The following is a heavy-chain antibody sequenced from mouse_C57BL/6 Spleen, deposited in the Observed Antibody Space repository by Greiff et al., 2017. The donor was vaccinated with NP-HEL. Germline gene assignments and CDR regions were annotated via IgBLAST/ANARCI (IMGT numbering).Heavy chain of an antibody. D-gene: IGHD2-3*01. CDR3: LYDGLFAY. CDR2: IRLKSDNYAT. CDR1: GFTFSNYW. V-gene: IGHV6-3*01. J-gene: IGHJ3*01. Sequence: DVKLVESGGGLVQPGGSMKLSCVASGFTFSNYWMNWVRQSPEKGLEWVAQIRLKSDNYATHYAESVKGRFTISRDDSKSSVYLQMNNLRAEDTGIYYCLYDGLFAYWGQGTLVTVSA.